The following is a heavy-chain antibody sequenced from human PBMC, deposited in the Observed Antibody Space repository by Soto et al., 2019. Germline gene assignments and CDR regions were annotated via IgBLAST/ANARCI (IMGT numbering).Heavy chain of an antibody. D-gene: IGHD6-13*01. CDR3: ARDFSSWYTDYYYGMDV. CDR2: INTNTGSP. V-gene: IGHV7-4-1*01. J-gene: IGHJ6*02. CDR1: GYTFTSYA. Sequence: ASVKVSCKASGYTFTSYAMNWVRQAPGQGLEWMGWINTNTGSPTYAQGFTGRFVFSLDTSVSTAYLQICSLKAEDTAVYYCARDFSSWYTDYYYGMDVWGQGTTVTVSS.